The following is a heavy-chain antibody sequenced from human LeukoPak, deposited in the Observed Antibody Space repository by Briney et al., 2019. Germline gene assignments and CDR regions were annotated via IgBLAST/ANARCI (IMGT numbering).Heavy chain of an antibody. CDR3: AKDLYSSSWYRFDY. CDR1: GFTFSTYW. CDR2: ISYDGSNE. Sequence: GGSLRLSCATSGFTFSTYWMHWVRQAPGKGLEWVAVISYDGSNEYYADSVKGRFTISRDNSKNTLYLQMNSLRAEDTAVYYCAKDLYSSSWYRFDYWGQGTLVTVSS. J-gene: IGHJ4*02. V-gene: IGHV3-30*18. D-gene: IGHD6-13*01.